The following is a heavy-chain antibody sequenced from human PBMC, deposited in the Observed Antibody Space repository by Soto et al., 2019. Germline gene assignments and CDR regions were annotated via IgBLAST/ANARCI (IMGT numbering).Heavy chain of an antibody. D-gene: IGHD3-9*01. J-gene: IGHJ4*02. CDR3: VRAISGSFAL. V-gene: IGHV3-7*04. CDR2: IKEDGSEK. Sequence: EVQLVESGGGLVQSGGSLRLSCEASGFSFITYWMNWVRQDPGKGLEWLASIKEDGSEKQYVDSVKGRFTISRDNAKISLYLQMNSLSEEDTAVYYCVRAISGSFALWGQGTLVIVSS. CDR1: GFSFITYW.